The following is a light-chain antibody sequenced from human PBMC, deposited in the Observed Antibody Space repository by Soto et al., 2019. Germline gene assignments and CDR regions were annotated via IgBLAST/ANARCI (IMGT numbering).Light chain of an antibody. Sequence: EIVLTQSPATLSLSLGERATLSCRASQSVGSYLAWYQQKPGQAPRLLIYDASNRATDIPARFSGSGSGTDFTLTIISLELEDFEVYYYHQRSNWSFGQGTRLEIK. J-gene: IGKJ5*01. V-gene: IGKV3-11*01. CDR2: DAS. CDR1: QSVGSY. CDR3: HQRSNWS.